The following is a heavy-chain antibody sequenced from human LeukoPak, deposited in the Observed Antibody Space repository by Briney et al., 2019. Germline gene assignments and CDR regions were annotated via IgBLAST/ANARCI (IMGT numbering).Heavy chain of an antibody. CDR3: AKDSTYYYDSSGSLRLYYFDY. CDR1: GFTFSSYA. CDR2: ISGGGGDT. D-gene: IGHD3-22*01. Sequence: GGSLRLSCAASGFTFSSYAMSWVRQPPGKGLEWVSAISGGGGDTHYADSVKGRSTISRDNSKNTLYLQINSLRAEDTAVYYCAKDSTYYYDSSGSLRLYYFDYWGQGTLVTVSS. V-gene: IGHV3-23*01. J-gene: IGHJ4*02.